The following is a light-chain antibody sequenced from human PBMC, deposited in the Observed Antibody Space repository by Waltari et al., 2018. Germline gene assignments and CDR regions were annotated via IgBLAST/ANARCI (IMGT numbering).Light chain of an antibody. CDR2: GSS. CDR3: QQRYKWPLT. J-gene: IGKJ4*01. Sequence: EIVLTQSPATLSLSPGERATLSCRASQSVSTYLAWYQQRPGQAPRLLIYGSSNRATGIPARFSGSGSETDFTLTISSLEPEDFAVYYCQQRYKWPLTFGGGSKVEI. V-gene: IGKV3-11*01. CDR1: QSVSTY.